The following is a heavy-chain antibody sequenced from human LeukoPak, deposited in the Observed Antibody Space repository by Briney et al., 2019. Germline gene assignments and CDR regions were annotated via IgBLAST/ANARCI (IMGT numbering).Heavy chain of an antibody. J-gene: IGHJ6*02. D-gene: IGHD3-10*01. CDR2: IDTSSDYI. CDR3: ARAHPGDGSGSFHYGMDV. V-gene: IGHV3-21*06. CDR1: GFTFSTYS. Sequence: GGSLRLSCAASGFTFSTYSMNWVRQAPGKGLEWVSSIDTSSDYIYYAGSLKGRFTISRDNAKNSLYLHMNSLRPDDTAVYYCARAHPGDGSGSFHYGMDVWGQGTTVTVS.